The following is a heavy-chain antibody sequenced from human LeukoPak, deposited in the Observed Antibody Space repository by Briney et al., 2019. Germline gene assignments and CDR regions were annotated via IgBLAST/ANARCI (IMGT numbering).Heavy chain of an antibody. Sequence: GGSLRLSCAGSGFTFSDYYMTWIRQAPGKGLEWVSVIYSGGSTYYADSVKGRFTISRDNSKNTLYLQMNSLRAEDTAVYYCARAGNYYYYYMDVWGKGTTVTVSS. V-gene: IGHV3-53*01. CDR2: IYSGGST. CDR3: ARAGNYYYYYMDV. J-gene: IGHJ6*03. CDR1: GFTFSDYY.